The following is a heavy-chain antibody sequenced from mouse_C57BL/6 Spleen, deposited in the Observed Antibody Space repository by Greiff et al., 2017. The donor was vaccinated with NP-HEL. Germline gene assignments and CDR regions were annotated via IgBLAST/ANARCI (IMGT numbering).Heavy chain of an antibody. Sequence: QVQLQQPGAELVRPGTSVKLSCKASGYTFTSYWMHWVKQRPGQGLEWIGVIDPSDSYTNYNQKFKGKATLTVDTSSSTAYMQLSSLTSEDSAVYYCARDWDPYWGQGTLVTVSA. J-gene: IGHJ3*01. CDR1: GYTFTSYW. CDR3: ARDWDPY. V-gene: IGHV1-59*01. D-gene: IGHD4-1*01. CDR2: IDPSDSYT.